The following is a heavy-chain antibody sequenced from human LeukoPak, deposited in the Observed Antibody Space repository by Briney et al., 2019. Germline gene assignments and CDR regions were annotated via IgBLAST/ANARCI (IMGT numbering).Heavy chain of an antibody. CDR3: AKDEELYCSSISCFNFDY. J-gene: IGHJ4*02. Sequence: PGGSLRLSCAASGFSFSGSDVHWVRQASGKGLEWVGRIGTKAKNYATEYVASVKGRFTISRDDSENTAYLQMNSLRVEDTAVYYCAKDEELYCSSISCFNFDYWGRGTLVTVSP. D-gene: IGHD2-2*01. V-gene: IGHV3-73*01. CDR2: IGTKAKNYAT. CDR1: GFSFSGSD.